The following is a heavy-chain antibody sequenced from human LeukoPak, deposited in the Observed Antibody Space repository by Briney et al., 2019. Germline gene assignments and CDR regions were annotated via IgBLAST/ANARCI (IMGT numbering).Heavy chain of an antibody. CDR2: IYYSGST. CDR1: GGSISSGDYY. Sequence: PSQTLSLTCTVSGGSISSGDYYWSWIRQPPGKGLEWIGYIYYSGSTYYNPSLKSRVTISVDTSKNQFSLKLSSVTAADTAVYYCAREKRYYDILTGPSAGAFDIWGQGTMVTVSS. J-gene: IGHJ3*02. CDR3: AREKRYYDILTGPSAGAFDI. V-gene: IGHV4-30-4*01. D-gene: IGHD3-9*01.